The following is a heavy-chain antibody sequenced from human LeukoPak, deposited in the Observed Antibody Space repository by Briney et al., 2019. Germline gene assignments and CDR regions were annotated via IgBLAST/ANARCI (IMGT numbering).Heavy chain of an antibody. D-gene: IGHD3-10*01. CDR3: ARGGYYGSGNDFRFDP. Sequence: PSETLSLTCAVSGASISGSGYYLGWLRQPPGKGLEWIGNIYYTGNTYYNASLQSRVTISVDTSKNQFSLKLSSVTAADTAVYYCARGGYYGSGNDFRFDPWGQGTLVTVSS. CDR2: IYYTGNT. J-gene: IGHJ5*02. V-gene: IGHV4-39*07. CDR1: GASISGSGYY.